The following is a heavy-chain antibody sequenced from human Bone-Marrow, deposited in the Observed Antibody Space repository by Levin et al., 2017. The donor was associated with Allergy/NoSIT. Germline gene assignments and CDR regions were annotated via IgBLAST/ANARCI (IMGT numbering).Heavy chain of an antibody. CDR2: INPSGGST. J-gene: IGHJ4*02. D-gene: IGHD5-12*01. V-gene: IGHV1-46*01. CDR1: GYTFTSYY. CDR3: ARALETEYSGYAFDY. Sequence: GASVKVSCKASGYTFTSYYMHWVRQAPGQGLEWMGIINPSGGSTSYAQKFQGRVTMTRDTSTSTVYMELSSLRSEDTAVYYCARALETEYSGYAFDYWGQGTLVTVSS.